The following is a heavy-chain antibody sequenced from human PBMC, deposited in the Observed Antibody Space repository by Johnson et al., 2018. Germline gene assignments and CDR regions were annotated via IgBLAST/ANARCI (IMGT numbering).Heavy chain of an antibody. CDR3: ARECSSTSCNSDAFDI. D-gene: IGHD2-2*01. Sequence: EVQLVEAGGGLVKPGGSLRLSCAASEFTFSRHTMNWVRQAPGRGLEWVSSISSSRSYIYYADSVKGRFTISRDKAKNSLYLQINSLRAEDTAVYYSARECSSTSCNSDAFDIWGQGTMVTVSS. CDR2: ISSSRSYI. CDR1: EFTFSRHT. J-gene: IGHJ3*02. V-gene: IGHV3-21*01.